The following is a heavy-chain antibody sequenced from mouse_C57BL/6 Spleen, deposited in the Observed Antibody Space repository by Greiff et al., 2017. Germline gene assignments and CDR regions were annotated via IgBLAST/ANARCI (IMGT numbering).Heavy chain of an antibody. D-gene: IGHD2-5*01. V-gene: IGHV8-12*01. J-gene: IGHJ4*01. CDR3: ARRRGSYYSNWGDAMDY. CDR1: GFSLSTSGMG. CDR2: IYWDDDK. Sequence: QVTLKESGPGILQSSQTLSLTCSFSGFSLSTSGMGVSWIRQPSGKGLEWLAHIYWDDDKRYNPSLKSRLTISKDTSRNQVFLKITSVDTADTATYDCARRRGSYYSNWGDAMDYWGQGTSVTVSS.